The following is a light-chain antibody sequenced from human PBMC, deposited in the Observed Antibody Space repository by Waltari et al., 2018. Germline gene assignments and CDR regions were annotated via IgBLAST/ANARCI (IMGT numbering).Light chain of an antibody. J-gene: IGKJ1*01. Sequence: EIVLTHSPGTLSLSPGERATLACRASQSVGRSLAWYQQKPGQAPRLLIYDASRRATGIPDRFSGSGSGTDFSLTISRLEPEDFAVYYCQHYVRLPATFGQGTKVEI. CDR2: DAS. CDR3: QHYVRLPAT. CDR1: QSVGRS. V-gene: IGKV3-20*01.